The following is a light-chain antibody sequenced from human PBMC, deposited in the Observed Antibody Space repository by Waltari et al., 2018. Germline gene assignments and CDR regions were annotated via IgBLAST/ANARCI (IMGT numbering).Light chain of an antibody. CDR3: AAWDDSLSGPV. Sequence: QSVLTQPPSASGTPGQRVTISCSGSRSNIGSNPVYWFHQLPGMAPKLLIYRNNERPSGVPDRFSGSKSGTSASLAISGLRSDDEADYYCAAWDDSLSGPVFGGGTNLTVL. J-gene: IGLJ2*01. CDR1: RSNIGSNP. CDR2: RNN. V-gene: IGLV1-47*01.